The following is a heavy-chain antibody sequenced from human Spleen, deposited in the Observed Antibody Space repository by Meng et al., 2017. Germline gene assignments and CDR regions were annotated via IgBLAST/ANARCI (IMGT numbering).Heavy chain of an antibody. CDR3: ARMRFIAAAAYDY. CDR1: GFTFDKYA. D-gene: IGHD6-13*01. V-gene: IGHV3-23*01. Sequence: GGSLRLSCVASGFTFDKYAMTWFRQAPGKGLEWVSVISGSGGATDYADSVKGRFTISRDNAKDSLYLQMNSLRAEDTTVYYCARMRFIAAAAYDYWGQGTMVTVSS. J-gene: IGHJ4*02. CDR2: ISGSGGAT.